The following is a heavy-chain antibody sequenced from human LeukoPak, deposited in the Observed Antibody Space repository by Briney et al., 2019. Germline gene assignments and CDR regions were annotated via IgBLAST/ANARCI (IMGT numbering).Heavy chain of an antibody. Sequence: SETLSLTCTVSGGSISSSRYYWAWIRQPPGKGLEWIGSIYYSGSTYYNPSLKSRVTILVDTSKNQFSLKLSSVTAADTAVYYCARDPGYCSGGSCYSSYYYYMDVWGKGTTVTVSS. CDR2: IYYSGST. J-gene: IGHJ6*03. CDR3: ARDPGYCSGGSCYSSYYYYMDV. V-gene: IGHV4-39*07. CDR1: GGSISSSRYY. D-gene: IGHD2-15*01.